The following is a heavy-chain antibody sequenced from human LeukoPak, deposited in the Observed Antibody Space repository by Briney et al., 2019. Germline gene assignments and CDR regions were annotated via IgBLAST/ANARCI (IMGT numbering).Heavy chain of an antibody. CDR2: IYYSGTT. V-gene: IGHV4-39*01. Sequence: SETLSLTCTVSGGSISSSSYYWVWIRQPPGKGLEWTSSIYYSGTTYYNPSLNSRVTISVDTSKNQFSLKLSSVTAADTAVYYCASRSTGDAFDIWGQGTMVTVSS. CDR3: ASRSTGDAFDI. D-gene: IGHD1-1*01. J-gene: IGHJ3*02. CDR1: GGSISSSSYY.